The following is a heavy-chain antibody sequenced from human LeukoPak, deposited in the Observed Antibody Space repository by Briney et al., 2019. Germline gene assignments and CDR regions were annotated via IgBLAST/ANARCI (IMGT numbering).Heavy chain of an antibody. V-gene: IGHV4-39*01. D-gene: IGHD3-10*01. CDR2: IYYSGST. CDR3: ARHPITMVRGVIFPNWFDP. J-gene: IGHJ5*02. CDR1: GGSISSSSYY. Sequence: SETLSLTCTVSGGSISSSSYYWGWIRQPPGKGLEWIGSIYYSGSTYYNPSLKSRVTISVDMSKNQFSLKLSSVTAADTAVYYCARHPITMVRGVIFPNWFDPWGQGTLATVSS.